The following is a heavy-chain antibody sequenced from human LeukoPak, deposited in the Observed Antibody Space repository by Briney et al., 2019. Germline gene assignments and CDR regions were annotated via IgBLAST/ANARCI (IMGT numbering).Heavy chain of an antibody. CDR2: INPNSGGT. V-gene: IGHV1-2*02. D-gene: IGHD5-18*01. Sequence: ASVKVSCKASGYTFTGYYMHWVRQAPGQGLEWMGWINPNSGGTNYAQKLQGRVTMTTDTSTSTAYMELRSLRSDDTAVYYCARRRGYSYGYDYWGQGTLVTVSS. CDR3: ARRRGYSYGYDY. J-gene: IGHJ4*02. CDR1: GYTFTGYY.